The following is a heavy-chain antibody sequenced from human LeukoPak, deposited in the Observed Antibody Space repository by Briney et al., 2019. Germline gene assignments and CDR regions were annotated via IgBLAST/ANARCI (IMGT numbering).Heavy chain of an antibody. CDR2: INPNSGGT. D-gene: IGHD3-16*02. CDR3: ARDYSIMITFGGVTVDPSFDY. CDR1: GYTFTGYY. J-gene: IGHJ4*02. Sequence: GASVKVSCKASGYTFTGYYMHWVRQAPGQGLEWMGWINPNSGGTNYAQKFQGRVTMTRDTSITTAYMDLSRLRSDDTAVYYCARDYSIMITFGGVTVDPSFDYWGQGTLVTVSS. V-gene: IGHV1-2*02.